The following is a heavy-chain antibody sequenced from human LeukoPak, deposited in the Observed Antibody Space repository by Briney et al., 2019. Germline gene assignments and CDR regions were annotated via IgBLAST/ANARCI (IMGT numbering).Heavy chain of an antibody. J-gene: IGHJ4*02. CDR1: GFTFSSYA. CDR3: AKAYCGGDCWPDY. D-gene: IGHD2-21*02. Sequence: PGGSLRLSCAASGFTFSSYAMRWVRQAPGKGLEWVSGISGSGGSTHYADSVKGRFTISRDNSMNTLNLQMSSLRAEDTAVYYCAKAYCGGDCWPDYWGQGILVTVSS. V-gene: IGHV3-23*01. CDR2: ISGSGGST.